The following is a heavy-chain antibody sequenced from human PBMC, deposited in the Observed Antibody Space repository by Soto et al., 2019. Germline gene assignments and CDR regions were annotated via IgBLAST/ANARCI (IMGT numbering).Heavy chain of an antibody. CDR1: GFSLSTSGVG. J-gene: IGHJ4*02. Sequence: QITLKESGPTLVKPTQTLTLTCTFSGFSLSTSGVGVGWIRQPPGKALEWLALIYWNDDKRYSPSLKSRLTIAKDTAKNQGVLTMTNRDPVDTATYYCAHRPEYNESSGYHDYFDYWGQGTLVTVSS. CDR2: IYWNDDK. V-gene: IGHV2-5*01. CDR3: AHRPEYNESSGYHDYFDY. D-gene: IGHD3-22*01.